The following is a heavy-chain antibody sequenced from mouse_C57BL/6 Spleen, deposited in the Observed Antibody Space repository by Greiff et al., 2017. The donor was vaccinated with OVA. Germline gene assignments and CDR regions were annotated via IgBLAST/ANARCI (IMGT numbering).Heavy chain of an antibody. CDR3: ARYISSLMDY. CDR2: IRNKANGYTT. Sequence: EVHLVESGGGLVQPGGSLSLSCAASGFTFTDYYMSWVRQPPGKELEWLGFIRNKANGYTTEYSAFVKGRFTISRDNSQSILYLQMNALRAEDSATYYCARYISSLMDYWGQGTSVTVSS. CDR1: GFTFTDYY. V-gene: IGHV7-3*01. J-gene: IGHJ4*01.